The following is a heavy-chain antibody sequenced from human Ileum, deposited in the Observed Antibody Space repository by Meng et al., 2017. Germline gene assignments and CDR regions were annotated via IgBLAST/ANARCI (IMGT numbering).Heavy chain of an antibody. D-gene: IGHD3-22*01. CDR1: FTSLA. CDR3: VREDSSGYWAY. V-gene: IGHV1-3*01. J-gene: IGHJ4*02. CDR2: IIAGSGTT. Sequence: VQSGQYGAAVKYTVACVWLSCNTFTSLAIQWASKAVGQRLEWRGWIIAGSGTTRYTQKFQGRINITNEISANIAYMDLSSLRFEDTAVSYCVREDSSGYWAYWGQGTLVTVSS.